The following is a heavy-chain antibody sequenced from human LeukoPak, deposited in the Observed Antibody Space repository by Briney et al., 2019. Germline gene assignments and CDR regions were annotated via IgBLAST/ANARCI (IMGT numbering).Heavy chain of an antibody. CDR3: ARERGYCSGTTCYGFDY. CDR2: IKSNSDTI. Sequence: GGSLRLSCAASGFAFSIYSMDWVRQASGKGLEWVAYIKSNSDTIYYADSVKGRFTISRDNAKNSLYLQMNSLRAEDTAVYYCARERGYCSGTTCYGFDYWGQGTLVTVSS. J-gene: IGHJ4*02. CDR1: GFAFSIYS. D-gene: IGHD2-2*01. V-gene: IGHV3-48*01.